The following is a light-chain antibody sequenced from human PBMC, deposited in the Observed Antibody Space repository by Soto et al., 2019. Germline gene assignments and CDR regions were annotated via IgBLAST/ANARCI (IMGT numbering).Light chain of an antibody. CDR2: GAS. Sequence: EIVMTQSPATLSVSPGERATVSCRASQSVSSNLAWYQQKPGQPPRLLIYGASARATDIPNRFSGSGSETEFTLTISSLQSEDSAIYYCQQYNNWPPMYTFGQGTKLEIK. J-gene: IGKJ2*01. V-gene: IGKV3-15*01. CDR3: QQYNNWPPMYT. CDR1: QSVSSN.